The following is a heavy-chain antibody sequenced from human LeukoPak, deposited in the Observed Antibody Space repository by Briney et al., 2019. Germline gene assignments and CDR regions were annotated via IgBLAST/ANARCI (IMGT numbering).Heavy chain of an antibody. CDR1: GFTFSSYS. D-gene: IGHD6-13*01. J-gene: IGHJ4*02. Sequence: GGSLRLSCAASGFTFSSYSMNWVRQAPREGLEWVSSISSSSSYIYYADSVKGRFTISRDNAKNSLYLQMNSLRAEDTALYYCAGVWQQQLEKGDYWGQGTLVTVSS. CDR3: AGVWQQQLEKGDY. V-gene: IGHV3-21*01. CDR2: ISSSSSYI.